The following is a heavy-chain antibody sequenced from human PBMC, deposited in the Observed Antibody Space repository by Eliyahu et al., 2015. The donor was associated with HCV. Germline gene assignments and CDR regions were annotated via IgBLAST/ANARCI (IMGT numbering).Heavy chain of an antibody. CDR1: GFTFXXYA. V-gene: IGHV3-9*01. J-gene: IGHJ2*01. CDR2: ISWNSGSI. D-gene: IGHD5-12*01. Sequence: EVQLVESGGGLVQPGRSLRLSCAASGFTFXXYAMHWVRQAPGKGLGWVSGISWNSGSIGYADSVKGRFTISRDNAKNSLYLQMNSLRAEDTALYYCAKVARGNIVATIGLGYFDLWGRGTLVTVSS. CDR3: AKVARGNIVATIGLGYFDL.